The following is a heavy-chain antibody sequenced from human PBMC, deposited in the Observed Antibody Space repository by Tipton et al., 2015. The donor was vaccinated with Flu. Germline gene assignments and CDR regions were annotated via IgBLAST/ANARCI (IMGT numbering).Heavy chain of an antibody. J-gene: IGHJ4*02. CDR2: INHSGNT. CDR3: AREPEWLRSSLVDF. Sequence: TLSLTCTVSGGSISDGSYYWRWIRQHPGKGLEWIGNINHSGNTHYNPSLKSRVTLSVDSSKNQFSLKLSSETAADTAVYYCAREPEWLRSSLVDFWGQGTLVTVSS. CDR1: GGSISDGSYY. D-gene: IGHD5-12*01. V-gene: IGHV4-31*03.